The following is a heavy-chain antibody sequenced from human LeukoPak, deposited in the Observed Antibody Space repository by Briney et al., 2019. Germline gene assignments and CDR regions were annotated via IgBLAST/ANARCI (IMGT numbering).Heavy chain of an antibody. CDR3: TKNVPGRAIDY. CDR1: GLTFSIYA. V-gene: IGHV3-23*01. D-gene: IGHD2-15*01. Sequence: GGSLRLSCAGPGLTFSIYAMSWVRQAPGKGLEWVSTVGTGFDTYYTDSVKGRFTISRDNSKNTLSLQMSSLRAEDTATYYCTKNVPGRAIDYWGQGTLVTVSS. CDR2: VGTGFDT. J-gene: IGHJ4*02.